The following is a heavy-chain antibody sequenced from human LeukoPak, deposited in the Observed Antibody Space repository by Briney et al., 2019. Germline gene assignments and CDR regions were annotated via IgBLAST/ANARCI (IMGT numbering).Heavy chain of an antibody. D-gene: IGHD5-24*01. CDR1: GLTFSSYW. J-gene: IGHJ3*01. V-gene: IGHV3-74*01. Sequence: GGSLRLSCAASGLTFSSYWMHWVRQAPGKGLVWVSRISSDGSSTNYADFVKGRFTISRDNAKNTLYLQMNSLRAEDTAVYYCAKDRGTPDAFDLWGQGTMVTVSS. CDR3: AKDRGTPDAFDL. CDR2: ISSDGSST.